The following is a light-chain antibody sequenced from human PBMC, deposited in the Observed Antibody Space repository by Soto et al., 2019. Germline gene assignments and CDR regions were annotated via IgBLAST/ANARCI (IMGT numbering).Light chain of an antibody. CDR2: AAS. J-gene: IGKJ1*01. CDR3: QKYNSAPRE. V-gene: IGKV1-27*01. Sequence: DIQMTQSPSSVSASVGDRVTITCRASLGISNYLAWYQQKPGKVPKLLIYAASTLQSGVPSRFSGSGSGTDFTLTISSLQPEDVATYYCQKYNSAPREFGQGTKVDIK. CDR1: LGISNY.